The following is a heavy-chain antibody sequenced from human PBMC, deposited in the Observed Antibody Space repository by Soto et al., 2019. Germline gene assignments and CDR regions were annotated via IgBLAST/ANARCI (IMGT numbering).Heavy chain of an antibody. D-gene: IGHD1-26*01. CDR3: ARDGDSGSYDY. J-gene: IGHJ4*02. V-gene: IGHV3-7*01. CDR1: GFTFSSYW. Sequence: GGSLRLSCVASGFTFSSYWMSWVRQAPGKGLEWVANIKQDGSEKYYVDSVKGRFTISRDNAKNSLYLQMNSLRAEDTAVYYCARDGDSGSYDYWGQGTLVTVSS. CDR2: IKQDGSEK.